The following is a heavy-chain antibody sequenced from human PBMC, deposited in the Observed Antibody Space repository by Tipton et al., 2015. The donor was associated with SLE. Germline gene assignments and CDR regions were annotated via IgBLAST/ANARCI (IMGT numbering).Heavy chain of an antibody. CDR3: TRGYCRGRSCYEDAHDI. CDR1: GFSFGNYV. V-gene: IGHV3-49*04. J-gene: IGHJ3*02. CDR2: IRSNTYGGTT. Sequence: SLRLSCTASGFSFGNYVMPWVRQAPGKGLEWLGFIRSNTYGGTTESAASVKGRFTITRDDSKAIAYLQMNSLKIEDTAVYYCTRGYCRGRSCYEDAHDIWGQGTMVTVSS. D-gene: IGHD2-15*01.